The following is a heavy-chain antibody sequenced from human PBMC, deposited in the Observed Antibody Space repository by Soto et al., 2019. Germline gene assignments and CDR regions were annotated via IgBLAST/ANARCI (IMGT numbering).Heavy chain of an antibody. CDR1: GFSLSTSGVG. V-gene: IGHV2-5*02. CDR3: AHNLVAGTSWYDP. CDR2: IYWDDYK. Sequence: QITLKESGPTLVKPTQTLTLTCTFSGFSLSTSGVGVVWIRQPPGKALEWLGIIYWDDYKRYRPSLKSRLTITKDTAKNQLVLTITNMDPVDTGTYYCAHNLVAGTSWYDPWGEGTLVTVSS. D-gene: IGHD6-19*01. J-gene: IGHJ5*02.